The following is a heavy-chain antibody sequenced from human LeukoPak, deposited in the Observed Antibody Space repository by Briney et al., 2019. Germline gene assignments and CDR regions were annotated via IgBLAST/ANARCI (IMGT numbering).Heavy chain of an antibody. CDR3: ARGPGQVTTFSYGMDV. Sequence: GGSLRLSCAASGFNLSSYGMHWVRQAPGKSLEWVAVISYDGSDIYYGDSAKGRFTISRDNSKNTLYLQMNSLRAEDTAVYYCARGPGQVTTFSYGMDVWGQGTTVTVSS. CDR1: GFNLSSYG. J-gene: IGHJ6*02. CDR2: ISYDGSDI. V-gene: IGHV3-30*03. D-gene: IGHD4-17*01.